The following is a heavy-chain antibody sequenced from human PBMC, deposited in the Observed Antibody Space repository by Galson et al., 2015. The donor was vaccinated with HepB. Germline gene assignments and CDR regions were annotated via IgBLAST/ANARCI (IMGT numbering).Heavy chain of an antibody. Sequence: SLRLSCAASGFTFSSYSMNWVRQAPGKGLEWVSYISSSSSTIYYADSVKGRFTISRDNAKNSLYLQMNSLRAEDTAVYYCARAATLTMYYYDRYYFDYWGQGTLVTVSS. V-gene: IGHV3-48*01. D-gene: IGHD3-22*01. J-gene: IGHJ4*02. CDR2: ISSSSSTI. CDR1: GFTFSSYS. CDR3: ARAATLTMYYYDRYYFDY.